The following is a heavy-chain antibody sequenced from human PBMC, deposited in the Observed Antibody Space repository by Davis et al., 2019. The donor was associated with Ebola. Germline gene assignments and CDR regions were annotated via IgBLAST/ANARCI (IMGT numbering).Heavy chain of an antibody. CDR1: GYSFTNYW. J-gene: IGHJ3*02. Sequence: GESLKISCKGSGYSFTNYWIAWVRQMPGKGLEWMGIIYPGDSDTRYSPSFRGQVTISADKSIKTAFLQWSSLKASDTAMYYCASLRRTITGMDDAFDIWGQGTMVTVSS. CDR2: IYPGDSDT. CDR3: ASLRRTITGMDDAFDI. D-gene: IGHD2-8*02. V-gene: IGHV5-51*01.